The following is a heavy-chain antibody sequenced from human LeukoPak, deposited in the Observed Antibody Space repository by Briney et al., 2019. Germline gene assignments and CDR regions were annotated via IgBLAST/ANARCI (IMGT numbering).Heavy chain of an antibody. J-gene: IGHJ4*02. CDR3: ASIAAVDY. CDR2: ISGDGGST. CDR1: GFTFDDYA. Sequence: PGGSLRLSCAASGFTFDDYAMHWVRQAPGKGLEWVSLISGDGGSTYYADSVKGRFTISRDNAKNSLYLQMNSLRAEDTAVYYCASIAAVDYWGQGTLVTVSS. D-gene: IGHD6-6*01. V-gene: IGHV3-43*02.